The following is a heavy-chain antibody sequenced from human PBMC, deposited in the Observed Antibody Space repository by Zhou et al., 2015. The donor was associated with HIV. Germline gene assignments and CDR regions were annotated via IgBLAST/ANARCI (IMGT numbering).Heavy chain of an antibody. D-gene: IGHD1-1*01. CDR1: GYTFTGYY. J-gene: IGHJ4*02. CDR2: INPNSGGT. CDR3: AREMRTLGARRRFDY. V-gene: IGHV1-2*02. Sequence: QVQLVQSGAEVKKPGASVKVSCKASGYTFTGYYMHWVRQAPGQGLEWMGWINPNSGGTNYAQKFQGRVTMTRDTSISTAYMELSRLRSDDTAVYYCAREMRTLGARRRFDYWGQGTLVTVSS.